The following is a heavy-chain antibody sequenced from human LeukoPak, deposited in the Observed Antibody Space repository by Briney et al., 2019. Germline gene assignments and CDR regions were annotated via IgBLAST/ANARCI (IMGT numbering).Heavy chain of an antibody. V-gene: IGHV3-21*01. J-gene: IGHJ4*02. Sequence: PGGSLRQSCAAPGFNLSSYSMNSVRQAPGKGLEWVYSISSSSSYIYYADSLKGRFTISRDNAKNSLYLQMNSLSADDTAVYYCTRDRYGSSWGDYWGQGTLVTVSS. CDR1: GFNLSSYS. CDR2: ISSSSSYI. D-gene: IGHD6-13*01. CDR3: TRDRYGSSWGDY.